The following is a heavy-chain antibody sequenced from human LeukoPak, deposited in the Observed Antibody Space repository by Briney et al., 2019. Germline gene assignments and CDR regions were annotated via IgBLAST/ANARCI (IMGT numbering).Heavy chain of an antibody. CDR3: AIKPPSGWFGTGWLDP. V-gene: IGHV4-4*07. D-gene: IGHD3-10*01. J-gene: IGHJ5*02. Sequence: PSETLSLTCTVSGGSISSYYWSWIRQPAGKGLEWIGRIYTSGSTNYNPSLKSRVTMSVDTSKNQFSLKLNSVTAADTAVYYCAIKPPSGWFGTGWLDPWGQGTLVTVSS. CDR2: IYTSGST. CDR1: GGSISSYY.